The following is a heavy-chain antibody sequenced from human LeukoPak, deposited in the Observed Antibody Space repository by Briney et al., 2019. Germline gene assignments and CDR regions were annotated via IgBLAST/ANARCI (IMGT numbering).Heavy chain of an antibody. CDR1: GFTFNNYG. CDR3: ARFRSWAGILGLSSPYFDS. Sequence: PGGSLRLSCAASGFTFNNYGMHWVRQAPGKGLDWVAVIWFDGSKKDYADSVKGRFTISRDNSKNTVYLQMDCLRGDDTAVYYCARFRSWAGILGLSSPYFDSWGQGTLVTVSS. J-gene: IGHJ4*02. CDR2: IWFDGSKK. V-gene: IGHV3-33*01. D-gene: IGHD1-26*01.